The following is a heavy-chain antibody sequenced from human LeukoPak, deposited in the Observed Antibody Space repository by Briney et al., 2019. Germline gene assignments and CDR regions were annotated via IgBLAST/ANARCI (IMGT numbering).Heavy chain of an antibody. Sequence: SETLSLTCAVYGGSFSGYYWSWIRQPPGKGLEWIGEINHSGSTNYNPSLKSRVTISVDTSKNQFSLKLSSVTAADTAVYYCARLDYYDSSGYYGQAFDIWGQGTMVTVSS. CDR1: GGSFSGYY. CDR2: INHSGST. V-gene: IGHV4-34*01. J-gene: IGHJ3*02. CDR3: ARLDYYDSSGYYGQAFDI. D-gene: IGHD3-22*01.